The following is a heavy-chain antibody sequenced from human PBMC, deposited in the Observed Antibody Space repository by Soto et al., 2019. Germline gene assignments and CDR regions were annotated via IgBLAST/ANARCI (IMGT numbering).Heavy chain of an antibody. CDR1: GFMFSSYG. J-gene: IGHJ4*02. CDR2: INPDGSEI. Sequence: VHLLESGGGLVEPGGSLRLSCEASGFMFSSYGMSWVRQAPGEGLEWVAYINPDGSEIHYLESVEGRFTIFRDNARSSLYLQMNSLRAEDTAVYFCATYSGSDCPVGHDRWCQGALVGVSS. V-gene: IGHV3-7*01. D-gene: IGHD1-26*01. CDR3: ATYSGSDCPVGHDR.